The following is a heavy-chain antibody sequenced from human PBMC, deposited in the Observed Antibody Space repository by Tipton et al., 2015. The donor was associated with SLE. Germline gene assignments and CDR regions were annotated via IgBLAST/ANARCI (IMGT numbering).Heavy chain of an antibody. V-gene: IGHV3-30*04. CDR3: ASFLLGYCSSTSCSDAFDI. Sequence: SLRLSCAASGFTFSSYAMNWVRQAPGKGLEWVAVISYDGSNKYYADSVKGRFTISRDNSKNTLYLQMNSLRAGDTAGYYCASFLLGYCSSTSCSDAFDIWGQGTMVAVSS. CDR2: ISYDGSNK. J-gene: IGHJ3*02. CDR1: GFTFSSYA. D-gene: IGHD2-2*01.